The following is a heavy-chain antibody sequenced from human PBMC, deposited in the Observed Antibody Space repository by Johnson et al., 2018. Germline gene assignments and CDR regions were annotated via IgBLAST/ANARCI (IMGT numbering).Heavy chain of an antibody. Sequence: VQLVESGGGLVKXGGSLRLSCAASGFDFIDARMSWVRQVPGRGLEWVGRIRSKNDGGTADYAAPVKDRFTVSRDDSKNTVYLQMKSLKIEDTAIYYCAKAMFVSGTWEGTDSWGQGTLVTVSS. J-gene: IGHJ4*02. CDR2: IRSKNDGGTA. V-gene: IGHV3-15*07. CDR3: AKAMFVSGTWEGTDS. D-gene: IGHD1-7*01. CDR1: GFDFIDAR.